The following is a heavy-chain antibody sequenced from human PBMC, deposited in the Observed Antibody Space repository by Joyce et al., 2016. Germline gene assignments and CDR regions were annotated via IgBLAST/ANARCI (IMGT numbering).Heavy chain of an antibody. Sequence: QVQPVESGGGVVQPGRSLRLSCGASGFTFSSYGMHWVRQAPGKGLEWVAVIWNDGSNKYYADSVKGRFTISRDNSKNTLYLQMNSLRAEDTAVYYCARVSSGWPKYYYYGMDVWGQGTTVTVSS. CDR2: IWNDGSNK. CDR3: ARVSSGWPKYYYYGMDV. CDR1: GFTFSSYG. V-gene: IGHV3-33*01. D-gene: IGHD6-19*01. J-gene: IGHJ6*02.